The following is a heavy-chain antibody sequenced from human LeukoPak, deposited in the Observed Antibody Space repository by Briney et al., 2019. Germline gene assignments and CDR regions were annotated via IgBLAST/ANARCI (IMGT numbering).Heavy chain of an antibody. V-gene: IGHV3-23*01. CDR2: ISGSGGST. CDR1: GFTFSNYA. J-gene: IGHJ5*02. Sequence: GGSLRLSCAASGFTFSNYALTWVRQAPGKGLEWVSTISGSGGSTYYADSVKGRFTISRDNSKNTLYLQMNSLRAEDTAVYYCAKDLGGLPIWFDPWGQGTLVTVSS. CDR3: AKDLGGLPIWFDP. D-gene: IGHD2-15*01.